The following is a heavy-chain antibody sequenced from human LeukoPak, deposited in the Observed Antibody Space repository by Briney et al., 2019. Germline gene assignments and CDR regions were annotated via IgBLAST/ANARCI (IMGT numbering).Heavy chain of an antibody. CDR1: GYTLTSYY. CDR3: ARYGFSSSWQGGWHACDI. CDR2: INPTGGDT. J-gene: IGHJ3*02. D-gene: IGHD6-13*01. Sequence: ASVKVSCKASGYTLTSYYMHGVRQAPGQGLEWMGIINPTGGDTIYAQKFQGRVTMTRDMDTSTVYMELSRLRSDDTGVYYCARYGFSSSWQGGWHACDIWGQGTMVTVSS. V-gene: IGHV1-46*01.